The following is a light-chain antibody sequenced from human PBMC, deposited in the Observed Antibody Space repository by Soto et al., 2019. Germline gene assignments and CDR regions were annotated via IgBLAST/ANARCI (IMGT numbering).Light chain of an antibody. CDR1: QSVSSTY. V-gene: IGKV3-20*01. CDR3: QQFGTSPPRYT. J-gene: IGKJ2*01. CDR2: AAS. Sequence: EIVLTQSPGTLSLSPGERATVSCRASQSVSSTYLAWYQQKPGQAPRLLIYAASSRATGIPNRFSGSGSGTDFTLTINRLEPEDFAVYYCQQFGTSPPRYTFGQGTKLEIK.